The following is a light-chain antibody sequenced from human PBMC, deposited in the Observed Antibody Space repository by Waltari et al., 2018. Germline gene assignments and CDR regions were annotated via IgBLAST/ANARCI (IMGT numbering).Light chain of an antibody. CDR1: SRDVGVQHY. CDR2: YVV. CDR3: CSYAGSYTFAV. Sequence: SALTMPPSVSGSPGQSITLSCTGTSRDVGVQHYLHSYHQYPVQAPKLIIYYVVNRPSVGPDRCSGSKYGDTTSLTISGLQSEDEADYYCCSYAGSYTFAVFGGGTKLTVL. J-gene: IGLJ2*01. V-gene: IGLV2-11*02.